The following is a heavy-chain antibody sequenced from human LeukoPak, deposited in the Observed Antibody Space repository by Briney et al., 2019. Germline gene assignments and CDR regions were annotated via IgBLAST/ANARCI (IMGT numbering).Heavy chain of an antibody. V-gene: IGHV3-11*01. J-gene: IGHJ6*02. CDR2: ISSSGSTI. Sequence: PGGSLRLSCAASGFTFSDYYMSWIRQAPGKGLEWVSYISSSGSTIYYADSVKGRFTISRDNAKNSLYLQMNSLRAEDTAVYYCAAGYCSSTSCYHYGMDVWGQGTTVTVSS. CDR3: AAGYCSSTSCYHYGMDV. CDR1: GFTFSDYY. D-gene: IGHD2-2*01.